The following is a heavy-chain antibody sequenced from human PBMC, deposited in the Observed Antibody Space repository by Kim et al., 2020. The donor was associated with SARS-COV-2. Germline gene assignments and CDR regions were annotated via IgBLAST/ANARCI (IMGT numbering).Heavy chain of an antibody. J-gene: IGHJ4*02. D-gene: IGHD6-13*01. Sequence: DSVKGRFTISRDNSKNTLYLQMNSLRAEDTAVYYCAREEGSSSWYPHFDYWGQGTLVTVSS. V-gene: IGHV3-30*01. CDR3: AREEGSSSWYPHFDY.